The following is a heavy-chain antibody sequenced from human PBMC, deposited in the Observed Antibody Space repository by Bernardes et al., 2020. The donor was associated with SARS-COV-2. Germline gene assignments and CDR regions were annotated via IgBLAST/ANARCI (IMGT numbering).Heavy chain of an antibody. J-gene: IGHJ2*01. CDR3: ARFFAVPTRDFDL. Sequence: SETLSLTCTVSGASISSGGYYWAWIRQRPEKGLEWIGYLYHNGGTYYTPSLRSRVTMSEDSSKNQFSLRLTSVTAADTATYYCARFFAVPTRDFDLWGRGTLVTVSS. CDR2: LYHNGGT. CDR1: GASISSGGYY. D-gene: IGHD2-2*01. V-gene: IGHV4-31*03.